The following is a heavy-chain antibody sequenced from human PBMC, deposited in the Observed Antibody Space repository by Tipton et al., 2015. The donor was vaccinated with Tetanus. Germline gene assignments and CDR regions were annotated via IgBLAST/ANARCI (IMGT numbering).Heavy chain of an antibody. Sequence: LSCAVSGVSIRNGGYSWSWIRQPPGKGLEWIGYTYHTGGPYYNPSLKSRVTISVDRSNNQYSLELTSVTAADTAVYYCARAPYNSPGKYYFDYWGQGTLVTVSS. D-gene: IGHD1-1*01. V-gene: IGHV4-30-2*01. J-gene: IGHJ4*02. CDR1: GVSIRNGGYS. CDR2: TYHTGGP. CDR3: ARAPYNSPGKYYFDY.